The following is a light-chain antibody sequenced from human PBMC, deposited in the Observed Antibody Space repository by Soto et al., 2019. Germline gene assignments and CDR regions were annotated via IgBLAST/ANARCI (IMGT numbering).Light chain of an antibody. J-gene: IGKJ1*01. CDR3: QQYNDWPWT. V-gene: IGKV3D-15*01. CDR2: GAS. Sequence: MITHSLATLSMPRWHRATLSCRTRQSVGTYLAWYQQILGQSPRLLMYGASTGATGIPARFSGSGSGTEFTLTISSLQSEDYAIYYCQQYNDWPWTFGQGTKVDIK. CDR1: QSVGTY.